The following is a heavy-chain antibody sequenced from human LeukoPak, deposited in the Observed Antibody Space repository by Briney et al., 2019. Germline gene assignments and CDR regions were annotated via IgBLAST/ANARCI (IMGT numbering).Heavy chain of an antibody. J-gene: IGHJ4*02. Sequence: GGSLRLSCAASGYSLSNYWMHWVRQAPGKGLEWVANIKQDGSEKYYVDSVKGRFTISRDNAKNSLYLQMNSLRAEDTAVYYCARSLRRASDYWGQGTLVTVSS. D-gene: IGHD3-10*01. CDR2: IKQDGSEK. CDR1: GYSLSNYW. CDR3: ARSLRRASDY. V-gene: IGHV3-7*03.